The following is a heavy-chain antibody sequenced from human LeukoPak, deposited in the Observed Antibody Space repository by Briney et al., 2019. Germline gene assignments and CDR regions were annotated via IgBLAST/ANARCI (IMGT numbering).Heavy chain of an antibody. D-gene: IGHD6-13*01. CDR3: ARDQAAGTFDY. CDR1: GFTFSSYS. CDR2: ISSSSPYI. V-gene: IGHV3-21*01. J-gene: IGHJ4*02. Sequence: GGSLRLSCAAPGFTFSSYSMNWVRQAPGKGLEWVSSISSSSPYIYYADSVKGRFTISRDNAKNSLYLQMNSLRAEDTAVYYCARDQAAGTFDYWGQGTLVTVSS.